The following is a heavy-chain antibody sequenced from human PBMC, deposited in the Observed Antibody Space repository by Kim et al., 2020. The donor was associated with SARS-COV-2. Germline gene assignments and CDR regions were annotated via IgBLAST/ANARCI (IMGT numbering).Heavy chain of an antibody. CDR3: VRERTEDHGSGALFDP. J-gene: IGHJ5*02. CDR1: GFTFSRYW. V-gene: IGHV3-74*01. Sequence: GGSLRLSCAASGFTFSRYWMHWVRQAPGKGLVWVSHIRTDESITYYADSVKGRFTISRDNAKNTLYLQMNSLRAEDTAVYYCVRERTEDHGSGALFDPWGQGVLVTVSS. D-gene: IGHD3-10*01. CDR2: IRTDESIT.